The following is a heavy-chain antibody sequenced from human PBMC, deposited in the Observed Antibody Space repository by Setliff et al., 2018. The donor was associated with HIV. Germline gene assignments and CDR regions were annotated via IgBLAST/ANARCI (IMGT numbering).Heavy chain of an antibody. J-gene: IGHJ4*02. CDR2: TYSDDSP. CDR3: AKAGSNYFDY. D-gene: IGHD3-10*01. CDR1: GFSVSSSY. V-gene: IGHV3-53*05. Sequence: GGSLRLSCAATGFSVSSSYLSWVRQAPGKGLEWVSITYSDDSPYYADSVKGRFTISRDNSKNSLFLQMHSLKTEDTALYYCAKAGSNYFDYWGQGTLVTVSS.